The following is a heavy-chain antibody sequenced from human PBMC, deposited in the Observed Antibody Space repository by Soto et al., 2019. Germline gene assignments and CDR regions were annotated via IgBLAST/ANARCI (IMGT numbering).Heavy chain of an antibody. CDR1: GYTFTSYY. D-gene: IGHD2-21*02. Sequence: QVQLVQSGAEVKKPGASVKVSCKASGYTFTSYYMHWVLQAPGKGLARMVLITPSGGSTSNAQKFQGRVTMTRDTSTSTVDMERSSLRSEDTAVYYCARDMTYCGGDCYPGHHWYFDLCGRGTLVTVSS. J-gene: IGHJ2*01. V-gene: IGHV1-46*01. CDR2: ITPSGGST. CDR3: ARDMTYCGGDCYPGHHWYFDL.